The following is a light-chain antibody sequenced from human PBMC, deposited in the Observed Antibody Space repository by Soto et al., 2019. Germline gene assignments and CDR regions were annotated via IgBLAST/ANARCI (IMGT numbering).Light chain of an antibody. J-gene: IGKJ1*01. Sequence: DIQMTQSPSTLSASVGDRVTITCRASQSISSWLAWYQQKPGKAPKFLIYDASNLESGVPSRFSGSGSGTEFILTISSLQPDDFATYYCQQYSSYWTFGQGTKVDIK. CDR2: DAS. V-gene: IGKV1-5*01. CDR1: QSISSW. CDR3: QQYSSYWT.